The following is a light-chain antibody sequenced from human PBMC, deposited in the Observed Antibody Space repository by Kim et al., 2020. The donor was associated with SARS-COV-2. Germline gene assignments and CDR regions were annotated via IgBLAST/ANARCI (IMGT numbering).Light chain of an antibody. CDR1: SSDIGAYNY. V-gene: IGLV2-14*03. CDR2: DVS. Sequence: GQSITIYCTGTSSDIGAYNYGSWCQQHPGKAPKLMIFDVSKRPSGVSSRFSGSKSANTASLTISGLQAEDEADYYCSSYTNSNAWVFGGGTKVTVL. CDR3: SSYTNSNAWV. J-gene: IGLJ3*02.